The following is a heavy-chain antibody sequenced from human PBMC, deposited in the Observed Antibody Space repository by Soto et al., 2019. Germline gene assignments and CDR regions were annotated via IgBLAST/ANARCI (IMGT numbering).Heavy chain of an antibody. Sequence: SETLSLTCTVSGGSISSYYWSWIRQPPGKGLEWIGYIYYSGSTNYNPSLKSRVTISVDTSKNQFSLKLSSVTAADTAVYYCARDHPRYYYYMDVWGKGTTVTVS. CDR2: IYYSGST. CDR1: GGSISSYY. J-gene: IGHJ6*03. V-gene: IGHV4-59*01. CDR3: ARDHPRYYYYMDV.